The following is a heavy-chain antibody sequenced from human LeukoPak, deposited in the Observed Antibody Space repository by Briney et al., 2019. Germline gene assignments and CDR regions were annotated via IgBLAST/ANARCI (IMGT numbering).Heavy chain of an antibody. D-gene: IGHD1-7*01. J-gene: IGHJ4*02. V-gene: IGHV3-21*04. Sequence: PGGSLRLSCAASGFTFSSYSMNWVRQAPGKGLEWVSSISSSSSYIYYADSVKGRFTISRDNAKNSLYLQMNSLRAEDTAVYYCAKGGTKGKPFDYWGQGTLVTVSS. CDR2: ISSSSSYI. CDR3: AKGGTKGKPFDY. CDR1: GFTFSSYS.